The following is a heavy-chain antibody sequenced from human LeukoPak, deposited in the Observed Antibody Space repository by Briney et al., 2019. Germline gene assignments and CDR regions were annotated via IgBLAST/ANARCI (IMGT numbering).Heavy chain of an antibody. V-gene: IGHV4-38-2*02. J-gene: IGHJ4*02. Sequence: SETLSLTCTVSGYSISSGYYWGWIRQPPGKGLEWIGSIYHSGSTYYNPSLKSRVTISVDTSKNQFSLKLSSVTAADTAVYCCAAVGVVIMELDYWGQGTLVTVSS. D-gene: IGHD3-3*01. CDR2: IYHSGST. CDR3: AAVGVVIMELDY. CDR1: GYSISSGYY.